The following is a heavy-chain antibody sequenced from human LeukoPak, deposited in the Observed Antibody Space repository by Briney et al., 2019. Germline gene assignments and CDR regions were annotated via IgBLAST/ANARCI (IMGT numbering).Heavy chain of an antibody. J-gene: IGHJ4*02. D-gene: IGHD5-12*01. CDR3: ARGDRRGGFDKKFDY. CDR1: GVSVSSGSYY. CDR2: IYYSGST. Sequence: PSETLLLTCIVSGVSVSSGSYYWNWIRQPPGKGLEWIGYIYYSGSTNYNPSLKSRVTISVDTSKNQFSLKLSSVTAADTAVYYCARGDRRGGFDKKFDYCGQETLVTVSS. V-gene: IGHV4-61*01.